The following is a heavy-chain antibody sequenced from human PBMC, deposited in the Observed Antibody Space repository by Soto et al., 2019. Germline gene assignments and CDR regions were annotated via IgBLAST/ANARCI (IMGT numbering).Heavy chain of an antibody. CDR2: VYYSGST. D-gene: IGHD3-10*01. J-gene: IGHJ6*02. CDR3: ARDRRGNGSGSYYVDRYYYGVDA. CDR1: GGSLSNYY. V-gene: IGHV4-59*01. Sequence: SETLSLTCTVSGGSLSNYYWTWIRQPPGKGLEWIGYVYYSGSTDYNPSLRSRVTISIDTAKNQFSLKVSSVTAADTAVYYCARDRRGNGSGSYYVDRYYYGVDAWGQGATVTVSS.